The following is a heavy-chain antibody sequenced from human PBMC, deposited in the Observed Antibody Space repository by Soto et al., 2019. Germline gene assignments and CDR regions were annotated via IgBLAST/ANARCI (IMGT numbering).Heavy chain of an antibody. CDR1: GCTFTSYD. CDR2: MNPNSGNT. J-gene: IGHJ6*02. Sequence: GASVMVSCKASGCTFTSYDMNWVRQATVQGLEWMGWMNPNSGNTGYAQKFQGRVTMTRNTSISTAYMELSSLRSEDTAVYYCARDPPRARYYYYGMDVWGQGTTVTVSS. V-gene: IGHV1-8*01. CDR3: ARDPPRARYYYYGMDV.